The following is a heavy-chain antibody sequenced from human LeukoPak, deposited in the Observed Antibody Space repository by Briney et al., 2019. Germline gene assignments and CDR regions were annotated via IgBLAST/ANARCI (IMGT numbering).Heavy chain of an antibody. CDR2: INWNGGST. D-gene: IGHD2-2*01. J-gene: IGHJ5*02. CDR3: ARDSNEIVVVPGGFDP. V-gene: IGHV3-20*04. CDR1: GFTFDDYG. Sequence: PGGSLRLSCAASGFTFDDYGMSWVRQAPGKGLEWVSGINWNGGSTGYADSVKGRFTISRDNAKNSLYLQMNSLRAEDTALYYCARDSNEIVVVPGGFDPWGQGTLVTVSS.